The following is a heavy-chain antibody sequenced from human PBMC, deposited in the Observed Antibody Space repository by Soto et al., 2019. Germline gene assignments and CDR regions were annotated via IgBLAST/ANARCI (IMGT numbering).Heavy chain of an antibody. CDR2: INAGNGNT. Sequence: GASVKVSCKASGYTFTSYAMHWVRQAPGQRLEWMGWINAGNGNTKYPQKFQGRVTITRDTSASTAYMELSSLRAEDTAVYYCASPPTNLDYDDDTWFDPWGQGTLVTVSS. CDR1: GYTFTSYA. D-gene: IGHD4-17*01. J-gene: IGHJ5*02. V-gene: IGHV1-3*01. CDR3: ASPPTNLDYDDDTWFDP.